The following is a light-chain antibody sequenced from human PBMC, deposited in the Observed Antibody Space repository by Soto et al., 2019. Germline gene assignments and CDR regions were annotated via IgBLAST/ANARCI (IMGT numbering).Light chain of an antibody. CDR1: QSVGSY. CDR2: GAS. V-gene: IGKV3-11*01. CDR3: QQREKWPRS. J-gene: IGKJ2*03. Sequence: EIVLTQSPATLSLSPGERATLSCRASQSVGSYLAWYQHKPGQAPRLLIYGASNRATVIPGRFSGRGSGTDFTLTISSLESGDSAVYYCQQREKWPRSIGQGTKPKIK.